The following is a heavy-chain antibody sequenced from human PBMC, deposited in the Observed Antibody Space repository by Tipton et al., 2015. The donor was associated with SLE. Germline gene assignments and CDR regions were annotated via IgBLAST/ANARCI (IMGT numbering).Heavy chain of an antibody. V-gene: IGHV4-38-2*01. Sequence: GLVKPSETLSLTCAVSGYSISSGYYWGWIRQPPGKGLEWIGSIYHSGSTYYNPSLKSRVTISVDTSKNQFSLKLSSVTAADTAVYYCARHTSIGARPVGHDYWGQGTLVTVSS. CDR3: ARHTSIGARPVGHDY. D-gene: IGHD6-6*01. J-gene: IGHJ4*02. CDR2: IYHSGST. CDR1: GYSISSGYY.